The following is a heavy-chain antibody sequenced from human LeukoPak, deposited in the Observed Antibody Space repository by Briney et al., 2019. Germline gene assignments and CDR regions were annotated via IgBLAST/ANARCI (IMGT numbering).Heavy chain of an antibody. D-gene: IGHD3-10*01. Sequence: GGSLRLSCAASGFTFSSYSMNWVRQAPGKGLEWVSSISSSSYIYYADSVKGRFTVSRDNAKNSLYLQMNSLRAEDTAVYYCARDLSYYGSGSYSADWGQGTLVTVST. CDR1: GFTFSSYS. V-gene: IGHV3-21*01. J-gene: IGHJ4*02. CDR2: ISSSSYI. CDR3: ARDLSYYGSGSYSAD.